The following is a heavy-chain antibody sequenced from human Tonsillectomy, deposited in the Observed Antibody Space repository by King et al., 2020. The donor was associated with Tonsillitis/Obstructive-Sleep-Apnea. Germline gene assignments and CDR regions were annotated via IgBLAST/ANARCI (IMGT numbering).Heavy chain of an antibody. CDR3: AHSRRNDYGDYDYYYYYMDV. CDR1: GFSLTTSGVG. CDR2: IYWDDDK. Sequence: ITLQESGPTLVKPTQTLTLTCTFSGFSLTTSGVGVGWIRQPPGKALEWLALIYWDDDKRYSPSLKSRLTITKDTSKNQVVLTMTNMDPVDTATYYCAHSRRNDYGDYDYYYYYMDVWGKGTTVTVSS. J-gene: IGHJ6*03. V-gene: IGHV2-5*02. D-gene: IGHD4-17*01.